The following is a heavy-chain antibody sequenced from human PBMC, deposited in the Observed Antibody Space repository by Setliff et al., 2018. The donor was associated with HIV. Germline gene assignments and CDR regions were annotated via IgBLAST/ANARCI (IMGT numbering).Heavy chain of an antibody. CDR1: GGSISSYY. CDR3: ARDRGDHTFWRTYVSHDAFEI. D-gene: IGHD3-3*01. V-gene: IGHV4-4*07. J-gene: IGHJ3*02. Sequence: PSETLSLTCTVSGGSISSYYWSWIRQLAGKGLEWIGRIYTSGSTNYNPSLKSRVTMSVDTSKNQFSLKLTSVIAADTAIYFCARDRGDHTFWRTYVSHDAFEIWGRGTRVTVSS. CDR2: IYTSGST.